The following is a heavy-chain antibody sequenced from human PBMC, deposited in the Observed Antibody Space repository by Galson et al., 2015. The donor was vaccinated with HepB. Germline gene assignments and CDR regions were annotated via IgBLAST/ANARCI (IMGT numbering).Heavy chain of an antibody. J-gene: IGHJ4*02. CDR1: GFTYNTYG. Sequence: SLRLSCAASGFTYNTYGIHWVRQAPGKGLEWVAVIWYDASRRYYADYVKGRFTISRDNSKNTVYLEINSLRAEDTAVYYCARDFSPTNRVIGGRGGLNYWGQGTLVTVSS. V-gene: IGHV3-33*01. CDR3: ARDFSPTNRVIGGRGGLNY. CDR2: IWYDASRR. D-gene: IGHD2/OR15-2a*01.